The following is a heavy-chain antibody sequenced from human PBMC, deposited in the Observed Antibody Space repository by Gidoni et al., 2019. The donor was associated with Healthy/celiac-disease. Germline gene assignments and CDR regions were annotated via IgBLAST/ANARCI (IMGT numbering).Heavy chain of an antibody. J-gene: IGHJ6*02. CDR2: IIPIFGTA. V-gene: IGHV1-69*01. CDR1: GSPFSSYA. D-gene: IGHD2-15*01. Sequence: QVQLVQSGAAVKKPGSSVKVSCKASGSPFSSYAISWVRQAPGQGLEWMGGIIPIFGTANYAQKFQGRVTITADESTSTAYMELSSLRSEDTAVYYCARCSGGYYYYGMDVWGQGTTVTVSS. CDR3: ARCSGGYYYYGMDV.